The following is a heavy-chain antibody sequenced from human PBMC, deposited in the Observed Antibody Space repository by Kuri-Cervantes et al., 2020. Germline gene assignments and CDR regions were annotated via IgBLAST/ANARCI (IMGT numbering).Heavy chain of an antibody. J-gene: IGHJ6*02. Sequence: LSLTCAASGFTFSSYEMNWVRQAPGKGLEWVSYISSSSSTIYYADSVKGRFTISRDNAKNSLYLQMNSLRDEDTAVYYCANIPAAMESYYYGMDVWGQGTTVTVSS. V-gene: IGHV3-48*02. CDR1: GFTFSSYE. CDR3: ANIPAAMESYYYGMDV. D-gene: IGHD2-2*01. CDR2: ISSSSSTI.